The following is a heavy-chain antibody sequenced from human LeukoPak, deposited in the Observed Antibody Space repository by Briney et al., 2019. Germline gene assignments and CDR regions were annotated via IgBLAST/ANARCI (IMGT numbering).Heavy chain of an antibody. Sequence: SETLSLTCTVSGGSISSYYWSWIRQPAGKGLEWIGRIYTSGSTNYNPSLKSRVTMSVDTSKNQFSLKLSSVTAADTAVYYCARVSVVAAAWNPALFDYWGQGTLVTVSS. CDR2: IYTSGST. D-gene: IGHD2-15*01. CDR3: ARVSVVAAAWNPALFDY. CDR1: GGSISSYY. J-gene: IGHJ4*02. V-gene: IGHV4-4*07.